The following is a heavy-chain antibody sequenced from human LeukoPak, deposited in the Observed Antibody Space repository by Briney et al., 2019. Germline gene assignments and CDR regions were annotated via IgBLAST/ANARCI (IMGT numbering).Heavy chain of an antibody. CDR1: GGSISSYY. Sequence: SETLSLTCTVSGGSISSYYWSWIRQPAGKGLEWIGRIYTSGSTNYNASLKSRVSMSVDTSENQFSLKLSSVTAADTAVFYCARENSGSYREFDYWGQGTLVTVSS. D-gene: IGHD1-26*01. CDR2: IYTSGST. V-gene: IGHV4-4*07. J-gene: IGHJ4*02. CDR3: ARENSGSYREFDY.